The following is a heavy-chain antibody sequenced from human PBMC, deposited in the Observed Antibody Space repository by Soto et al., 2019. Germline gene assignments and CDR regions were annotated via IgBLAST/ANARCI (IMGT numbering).Heavy chain of an antibody. CDR1: GYSFTSLD. CDR3: ARGVTAGVYY. Sequence: ASVKVSCKASGYSFTSLDINWVRQTTGQGLEWMGWMEPSSGKTGYAQRFQDRVTMTRDTSINTAYMELRSLTSDDTAFYYCARGVTAGVYYWGQGTLVTVSS. V-gene: IGHV1-8*01. J-gene: IGHJ4*02. CDR2: MEPSSGKT. D-gene: IGHD3-10*01.